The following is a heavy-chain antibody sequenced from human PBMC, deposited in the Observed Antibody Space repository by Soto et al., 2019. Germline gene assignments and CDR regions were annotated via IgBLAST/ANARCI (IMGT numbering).Heavy chain of an antibody. CDR2: VSGSGDAT. D-gene: IGHD2-15*01. Sequence: GGSLRLSCAASGFTFTNYPMTWVRQAPGKGLEWVSVVSGSGDATYYADSLEGRFTISRDNSKSTLYLQMNSLRAEDTAVYYCAKVRTSGGPVYLARGDCYYYMDVWGKGTTVTVSS. J-gene: IGHJ6*03. V-gene: IGHV3-23*01. CDR3: AKVRTSGGPVYLARGDCYYYMDV. CDR1: GFTFTNYP.